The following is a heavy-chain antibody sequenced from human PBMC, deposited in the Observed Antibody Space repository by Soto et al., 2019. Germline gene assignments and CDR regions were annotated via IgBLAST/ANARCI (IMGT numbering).Heavy chain of an antibody. Sequence: GESLKICCTGSGYSFTSYWISWARQMPGKGLEWMGRIDPSHSHTNYSPSFQGHVTISADNSISTAYLQWSSLKASDTAMYYCAGHGPRAAGGGDCYDYFVLDFWGEGTTVTVSS. CDR1: GYSFTSYW. J-gene: IGHJ6*04. D-gene: IGHD6-13*01. V-gene: IGHV5-10-1*01. CDR2: IDPSHSHT. CDR3: AGHGPRAAGGGDCYDYFVLDF.